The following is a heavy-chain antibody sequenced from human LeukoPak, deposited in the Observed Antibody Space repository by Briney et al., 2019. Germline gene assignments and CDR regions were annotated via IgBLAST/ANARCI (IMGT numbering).Heavy chain of an antibody. V-gene: IGHV1-2*02. CDR2: INPNSGGT. Sequence: GASVKVSCKASGYTFTGYYMHWVRQAPGQGLEWMGWINPNSGGTNYAQKFQGRVTMTRDTSISTAYMELSRLRSDDTAVYYCARPYSGYGYGMDVWGKGTTVTVSS. CDR1: GYTFTGYY. J-gene: IGHJ6*03. D-gene: IGHD5-12*01. CDR3: ARPYSGYGYGMDV.